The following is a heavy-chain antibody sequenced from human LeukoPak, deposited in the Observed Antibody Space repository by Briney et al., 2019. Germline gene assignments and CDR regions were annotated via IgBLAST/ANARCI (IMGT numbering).Heavy chain of an antibody. CDR3: AREKVDYDSSGYYSS. V-gene: IGHV1-2*02. Sequence: ASVKVSCKASGYTFTGYYMHWVRQAPGQGLEWMGWINPNSGGTNYAQKFQGRITMTRDTSISTAYMELSRLRSDDTAVYYCAREKVDYDSSGYYSSWGQGTLVTVSS. J-gene: IGHJ5*02. D-gene: IGHD3-22*01. CDR1: GYTFTGYY. CDR2: INPNSGGT.